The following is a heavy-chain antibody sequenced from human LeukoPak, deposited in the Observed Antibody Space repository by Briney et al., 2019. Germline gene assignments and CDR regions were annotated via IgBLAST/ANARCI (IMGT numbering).Heavy chain of an antibody. D-gene: IGHD3-16*02. CDR1: GGTFSSYA. J-gene: IGHJ6*03. V-gene: IGHV1-69*05. CDR2: IIPIFGTA. CDR3: ARERTNYDYVWGSYRSTRPPHMDV. Sequence: GASVKVSCKASGGTFSSYAISWVRQAPGQGLEWMGRIIPIFGTANYAQKFQGRVTITTDESTSTAYMELSSLRSEDTAVYYCARERTNYDYVWGSYRSTRPPHMDVWGKGTTVTVSS.